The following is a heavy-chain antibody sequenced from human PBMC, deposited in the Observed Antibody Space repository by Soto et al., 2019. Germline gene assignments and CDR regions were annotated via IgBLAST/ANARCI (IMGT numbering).Heavy chain of an antibody. J-gene: IGHJ4*02. D-gene: IGHD3-10*01. V-gene: IGHV4-31*03. CDR2: IYDSGST. CDR1: GGSITSGGYY. CDR3: AGKQPGYFYGIDY. Sequence: TLSLTCTVSGGSITSGGYYWSWIRQHPGNGLEWLGYIYDSGSTFYNPSLKSRITLSVDTSKNQFSLKPSSVTVAATAVYFCAGKQPGYFYGIDYWGQGTLVTVSS.